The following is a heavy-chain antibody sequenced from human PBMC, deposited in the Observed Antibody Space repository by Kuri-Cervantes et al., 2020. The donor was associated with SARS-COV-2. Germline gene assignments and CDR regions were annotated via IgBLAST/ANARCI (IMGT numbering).Heavy chain of an antibody. CDR2: IKSKTDGGTT. CDR3: TTEGGGPPRRELSRGY. D-gene: IGHD1-26*01. Sequence: GESLKISCAASGFTFSNAWMSWVRQAPGKGLEWVGRIKSKTDGGTTDYAAPVKGRFTISRDDSKNTLYLQMNSLKTEDTAVYYCTTEGGGPPRRELSRGYWGQGTLVTVSS. V-gene: IGHV3-15*01. J-gene: IGHJ4*01. CDR1: GFTFSNAW.